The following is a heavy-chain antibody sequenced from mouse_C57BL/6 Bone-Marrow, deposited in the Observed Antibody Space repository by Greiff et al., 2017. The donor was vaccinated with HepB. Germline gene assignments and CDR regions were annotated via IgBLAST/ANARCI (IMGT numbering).Heavy chain of an antibody. CDR3: ARETVGLDY. Sequence: DVKLQESGPGLVKPSQSLSLTCSVTGYSITSGYYWNWIRQFPGNKLEWMGYISYDGSNNYNPSLKNRISITRDTSKNQFFLKLNSVTTEDTATYYCARETVGLDYWGQGTTLTVSS. CDR1: GYSITSGYY. CDR2: ISYDGSN. D-gene: IGHD1-1*01. V-gene: IGHV3-6*01. J-gene: IGHJ2*01.